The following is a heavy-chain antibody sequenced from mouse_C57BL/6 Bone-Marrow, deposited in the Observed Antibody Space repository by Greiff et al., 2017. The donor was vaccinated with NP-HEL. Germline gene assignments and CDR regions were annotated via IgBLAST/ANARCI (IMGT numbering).Heavy chain of an antibody. CDR1: GFTFSSYA. D-gene: IGHD1-1*01. J-gene: IGHJ1*03. CDR3: TRDRVITTVVANWYFDV. V-gene: IGHV5-9-1*02. CDR2: ISSGGDYI. Sequence: EVKLVESGEGLVKPGGSLKLSCAASGFTFSSYAMSWVRQTPEKRLEWVAYISSGGDYIYYADTVKGRFTISRDNARNTLYLQMSSLKSEDTAMYYCTRDRVITTVVANWYFDVWGTGTTVTVSS.